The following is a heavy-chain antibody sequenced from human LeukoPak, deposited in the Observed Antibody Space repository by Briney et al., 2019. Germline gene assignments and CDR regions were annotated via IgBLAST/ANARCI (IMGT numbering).Heavy chain of an antibody. V-gene: IGHV1-24*01. CDR1: GYTLTELS. CDR3: ATGRGDFWSGYYTKEPNAFDI. D-gene: IGHD3-3*01. Sequence: ASVKVPCKVSGYTLTELSMHWVRQAPGKGLEWMGGFDPEDGETIYAQKFQGRVTMTEDTSTDTAYMELSSLRSEDTAVYYCATGRGDFWSGYYTKEPNAFDIWGQGTMVTVSS. J-gene: IGHJ3*02. CDR2: FDPEDGET.